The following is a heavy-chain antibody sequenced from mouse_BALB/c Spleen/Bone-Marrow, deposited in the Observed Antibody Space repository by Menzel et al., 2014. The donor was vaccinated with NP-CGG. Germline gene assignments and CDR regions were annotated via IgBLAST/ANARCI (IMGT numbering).Heavy chain of an antibody. V-gene: IGHV7-3*02. CDR3: AREKGRVFFAY. CDR2: ISNNANGYTT. CDR1: GYTFTDYY. Sequence: EVKLMESGGGLAQPGGSVRVSCATSGYTFTDYYMNWVRQPPGKALEWMGFISNNANGYTTEYSASVKGRFTISRDNSQSTLYIQINTLRAEDSATYYCAREKGRVFFAYWGQGTPLTVSS. J-gene: IGHJ2*01.